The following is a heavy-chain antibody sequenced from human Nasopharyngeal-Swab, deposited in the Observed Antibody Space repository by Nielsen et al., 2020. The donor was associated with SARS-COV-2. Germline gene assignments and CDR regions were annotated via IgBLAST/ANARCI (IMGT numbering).Heavy chain of an antibody. D-gene: IGHD1-1*01. J-gene: IGHJ4*02. CDR2: VSPLNGRT. CDR3: ATDHWNRFDY. V-gene: IGHV1-18*01. CDR1: GYTFTNYG. Sequence: ASVKVSCKASGYTFTNYGVSWVRQAPGQGLEWMGWVSPLNGRTNYIQEFQGRIIMTTDTSTNTAFMELTDLTSDDTAVYYCATDHWNRFDYWGQGTQVTVSS.